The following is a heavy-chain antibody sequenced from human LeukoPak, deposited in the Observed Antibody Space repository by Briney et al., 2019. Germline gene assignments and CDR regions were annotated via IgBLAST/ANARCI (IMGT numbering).Heavy chain of an antibody. CDR3: AKHRSSSSGYYMDV. CDR1: GFTFSSYA. D-gene: IGHD6-6*01. V-gene: IGHV3-23*01. J-gene: IGHJ6*03. CDR2: ISGSGGST. Sequence: PGGSLRLSCAASGFTFSSYAMSWVRQAPGKGLEWVSAISGSGGSTSYADSVKGRFTISRDNSKNTLYLQMNSLRAEDTAVYYCAKHRSSSSGYYMDVWGKGTTVTVS.